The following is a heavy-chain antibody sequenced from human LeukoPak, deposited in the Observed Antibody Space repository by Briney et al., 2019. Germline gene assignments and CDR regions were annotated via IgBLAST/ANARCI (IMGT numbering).Heavy chain of an antibody. V-gene: IGHV3-7*01. CDR3: ARVDYYGSGSYAFDI. CDR2: IKQDGSEK. D-gene: IGHD3-10*01. Sequence: GGSLRLSCAASGFTFSRYWMSWVRQAPGKGLEWVANIKQDGSEKYYVDSVKGRFTISRDNAKNSLYLQMNSLRAEDTAVYYCARVDYYGSGSYAFDIWGQGTMVTVSS. CDR1: GFTFSRYW. J-gene: IGHJ3*02.